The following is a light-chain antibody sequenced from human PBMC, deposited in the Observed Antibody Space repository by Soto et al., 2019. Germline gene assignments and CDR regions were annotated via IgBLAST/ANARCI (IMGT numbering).Light chain of an antibody. CDR1: SSNIGNNY. CDR2: ENN. CDR3: GTWDSSLNVGV. J-gene: IGLJ7*01. V-gene: IGLV1-51*02. Sequence: QSVLTQPPSVSAAPGQKVTISRSGSSSNIGNNYVSWYQQLPGTAPKLLIYENNKRPSGIPDRFSGSKSGTSATLGITGLQTGDEADYYCGTWDSSLNVGVFGGGTQLTVL.